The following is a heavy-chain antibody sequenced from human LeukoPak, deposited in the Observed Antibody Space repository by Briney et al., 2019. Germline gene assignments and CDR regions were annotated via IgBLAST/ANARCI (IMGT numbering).Heavy chain of an antibody. CDR2: IIPIFGTA. D-gene: IGHD6-6*01. V-gene: IGHV1-69*13. Sequence: SVKVSCKASGGAFSSYAISWVRQAPGQGLEWMGGIIPIFGTANYAQKFQGRVTITADGSTSTAYMELSSLRSEDTAVYYCARDRREYSSSSTRDLCYFDYWGQGTLVTVSS. J-gene: IGHJ4*02. CDR3: ARDRREYSSSSTRDLCYFDY. CDR1: GGAFSSYA.